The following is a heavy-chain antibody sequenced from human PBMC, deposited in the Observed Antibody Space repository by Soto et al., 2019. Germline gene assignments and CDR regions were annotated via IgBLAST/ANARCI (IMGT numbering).Heavy chain of an antibody. CDR3: ATGGGFREALHI. Sequence: VQLVQSGAEVKKPGASVKVSCKVSGDTLAESSVHWVRQAPGKGLEWMGGCDREDGEKIHAQKFQGRVTMTEDTSTDTAYMELTSLTSEDTAIYYCATGGGFREALHIWGQGTTVTVSS. CDR2: CDREDGEK. D-gene: IGHD2-15*01. CDR1: GDTLAESS. J-gene: IGHJ3*02. V-gene: IGHV1-24*01.